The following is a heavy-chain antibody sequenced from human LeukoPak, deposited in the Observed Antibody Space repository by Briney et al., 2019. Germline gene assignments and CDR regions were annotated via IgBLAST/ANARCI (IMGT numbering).Heavy chain of an antibody. CDR1: GFTFDDYA. V-gene: IGHV3-9*01. CDR3: AREFGHDRWYFDY. Sequence: SGGSLRLSCAASGFTFDDYAMHWVRQAPGKGLEWVSGISWNSGSIGYADSVKGRFTISRDNSLNTLHLQMNSLRTGDTAVYYCAREFGHDRWYFDYWGQGALVTVSS. J-gene: IGHJ4*02. CDR2: ISWNSGSI. D-gene: IGHD5-12*01.